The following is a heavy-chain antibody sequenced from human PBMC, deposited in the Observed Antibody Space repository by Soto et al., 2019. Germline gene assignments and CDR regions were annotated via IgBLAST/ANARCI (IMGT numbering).Heavy chain of an antibody. D-gene: IGHD3-10*01. V-gene: IGHV3-74*01. CDR3: ARGGLGSFLLDY. CDR2: INTDGTRT. CDR1: GFTFSSYW. Sequence: EVQLVESGGGSVQPGGSLRLSCAASGFTFSSYWVHWVRQVPGKGLVWLSRINTDGTRTSYADSVKGRFAISRDNAKNTVYLQMNSLRVEVSAAYYCARGGLGSFLLDYWGQGTLVSVSS. J-gene: IGHJ4*02.